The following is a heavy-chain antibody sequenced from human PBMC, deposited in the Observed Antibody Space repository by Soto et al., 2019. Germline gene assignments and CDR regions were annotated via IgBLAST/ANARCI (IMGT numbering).Heavy chain of an antibody. V-gene: IGHV3-23*01. CDR2: ISDGGGST. CDR3: AKDRGSSLYHWFDP. D-gene: IGHD6-13*01. CDR1: GFTFSSYG. J-gene: IGHJ5*02. Sequence: DVQLLESGGGLVQPGGSLRLSCAASGFTFSSYGMSWVRQAPGKGLEWVSVISDGGGSTFYADSVKGRFTISRDNSKNTLYLQMNGLRADDTAVYYWAKDRGSSLYHWFDPWGQGTLVTVSS.